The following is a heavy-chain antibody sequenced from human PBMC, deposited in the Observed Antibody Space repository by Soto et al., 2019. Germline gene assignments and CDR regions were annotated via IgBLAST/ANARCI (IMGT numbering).Heavy chain of an antibody. V-gene: IGHV3-73*01. CDR2: IRSKANSYAT. Sequence: PGGSLRLSCAASGFTFSGSAMHWVRQASGKGLEWVGRIRSKANSYATAYAASVKGRFTISRDDSKNTAYLQMNSLKTEDTAVYYCTRLDIVVVPAATYYYYYGMDVWGQGTTVTVSS. J-gene: IGHJ6*02. CDR1: GFTFSGSA. CDR3: TRLDIVVVPAATYYYYYGMDV. D-gene: IGHD2-2*01.